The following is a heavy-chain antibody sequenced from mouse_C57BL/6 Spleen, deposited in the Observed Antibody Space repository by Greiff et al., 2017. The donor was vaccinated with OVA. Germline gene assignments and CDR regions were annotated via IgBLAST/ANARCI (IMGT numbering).Heavy chain of an antibody. V-gene: IGHV1-54*01. D-gene: IGHD2-5*01. Sequence: QVQLKQSGAELVRPGTSVKVSCKASGYAFTNYLIEWVKQRPGQGLEWIGVINPGSGGTNYNEKFKGKATLTADKSSSTAYMQLSNLESEDSAVYFCARTPYYSKMDYWGQGTSVTVSS. CDR3: ARTPYYSKMDY. CDR1: GYAFTNYL. CDR2: INPGSGGT. J-gene: IGHJ4*01.